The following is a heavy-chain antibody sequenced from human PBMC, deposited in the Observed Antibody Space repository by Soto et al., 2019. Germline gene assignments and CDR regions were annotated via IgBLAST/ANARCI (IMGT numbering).Heavy chain of an antibody. CDR2: IDPMSGST. J-gene: IGHJ4*02. CDR1: GYTFTNYY. CDR3: ARDLLAGDF. Sequence: QVQLVQSGAEVKKPGASGKVSCRASGYTFTNYYIHWVRQAPGQGLEWMAIIDPMSGSTNYAQNFQGRVTLTMDTSPTTVYMDLSSLRFQDTAVYFCARDLLAGDFWGLGTLVTVSS. D-gene: IGHD3-10*01. V-gene: IGHV1-46*01.